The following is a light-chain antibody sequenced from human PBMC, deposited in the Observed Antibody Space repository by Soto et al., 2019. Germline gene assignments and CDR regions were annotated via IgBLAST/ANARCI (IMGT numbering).Light chain of an antibody. Sequence: EIVLTQSPGTLSLSPGERATLSCRASHSVSSSYLAWYQQKPGQAPRLLIYGASSRATGIPDRFSGSGSGTDITLTISRLEPEDFAVYYCQQYGSSPPITFGQGTRLETK. V-gene: IGKV3-20*01. J-gene: IGKJ5*01. CDR2: GAS. CDR1: HSVSSSY. CDR3: QQYGSSPPIT.